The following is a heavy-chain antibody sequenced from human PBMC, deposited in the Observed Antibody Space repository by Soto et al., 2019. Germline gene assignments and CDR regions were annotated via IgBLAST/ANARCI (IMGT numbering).Heavy chain of an antibody. CDR2: ISAHNGNT. J-gene: IGHJ4*02. Sequence: QVHLVQSGAEVKKPGASVKVSCKGSGYAFTTYGITWVRQAPGQGLEWMGWISAHNGNTNYAQKLQGRVTVNRNTSTSTAYMELRCLRSDDTAVYYCAGGRYGDYWGQGALVTVSS. CDR3: AGGRYGDY. CDR1: GYAFTTYG. V-gene: IGHV1-18*01. D-gene: IGHD1-1*01.